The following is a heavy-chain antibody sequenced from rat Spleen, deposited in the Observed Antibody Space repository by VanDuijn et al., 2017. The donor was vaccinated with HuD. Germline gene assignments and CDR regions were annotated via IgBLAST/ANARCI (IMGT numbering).Heavy chain of an antibody. Sequence: EVQLKESGPGLVQPSQTLSLTCTVSGFSLTDYSVHWVRQPPGKGLEWMGVMWSGGSTAYNSALKSRLSISRDTSKSQVFLKMNSLQTEDTAIYYCTRDWATSYVMDAWGQGASVTVSS. V-gene: IGHV2S63*01. CDR3: TRDWATSYVMDA. CDR1: GFSLTDYS. D-gene: IGHD4-6*01. J-gene: IGHJ4*01. CDR2: MWSGGST.